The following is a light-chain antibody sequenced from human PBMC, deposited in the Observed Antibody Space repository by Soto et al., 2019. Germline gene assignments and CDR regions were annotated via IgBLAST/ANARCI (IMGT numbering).Light chain of an antibody. CDR2: GNN. CDR1: NSNIGVGFD. J-gene: IGLJ1*01. CDR3: QSYDSSMSGSV. Sequence: QSVLTQPPSVSGAPGQTVTISCTGSNSNIGVGFDVHWYQQIPGTGPKLVLYGNNIRPSGVPDRFSGSRSGSSASLAITGLQAEEEADYYCQSYDSSMSGSVFGTGTKVIVL. V-gene: IGLV1-40*01.